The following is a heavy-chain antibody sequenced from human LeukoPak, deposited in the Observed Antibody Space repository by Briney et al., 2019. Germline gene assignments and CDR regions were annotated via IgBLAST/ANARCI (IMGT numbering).Heavy chain of an antibody. V-gene: IGHV3-13*01. J-gene: IGHJ6*02. Sequence: PGGSLRLSCAASGFTFSSYDMHWVRQATGKGLEWVSAIGTAGDTYYPGSVKGRFTISRENAKNSLYLQMNSLRAGDTAVYYCARVNLYGSGSSRYGMDVWGQGTTVTVSS. CDR1: GFTFSSYD. CDR3: ARVNLYGSGSSRYGMDV. CDR2: IGTAGDT. D-gene: IGHD3-10*01.